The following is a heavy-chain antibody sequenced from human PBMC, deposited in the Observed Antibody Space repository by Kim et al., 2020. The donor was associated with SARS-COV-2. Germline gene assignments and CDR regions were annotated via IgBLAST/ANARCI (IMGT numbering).Heavy chain of an antibody. J-gene: IGHJ4*02. CDR2: ISYYGRDK. Sequence: GGSLRLSCLASGFSFSYNGMHWVRQAPGKGLEWVAVISYYGRDKYYADSLKGRFTVSRDNSKNTVYLEMNSVRLEDSAVYFCAKSTGPDYGFWGRYFDSWGQGTVLTVPS. V-gene: IGHV3-30*18. CDR3: AKSTGPDYGFWGRYFDS. D-gene: IGHD4-17*01. CDR1: GFSFSYNG.